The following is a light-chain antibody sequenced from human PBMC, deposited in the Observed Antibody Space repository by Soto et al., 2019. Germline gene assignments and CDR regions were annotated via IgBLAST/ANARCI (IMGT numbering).Light chain of an antibody. CDR2: PSS. V-gene: IGKV1-5*03. CDR1: QSSSTW. CDR3: QQYNTYPLS. Sequence: DIQMTQSPSTRSASVGAIVTITCRTSQSSSTWLAWYQQKPGKAPKLLIYPSSSLESGGPSRFSGRGSRTEFTLTIIYLQPDDFATYYCQQYNTYPLSFGGGTTVEIK. J-gene: IGKJ4*01.